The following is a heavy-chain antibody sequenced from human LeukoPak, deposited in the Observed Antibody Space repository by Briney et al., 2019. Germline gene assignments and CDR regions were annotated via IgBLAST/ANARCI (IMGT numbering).Heavy chain of an antibody. J-gene: IGHJ5*02. CDR3: PQLGQSGFSFDP. Sequence: PSETLSLTCTVSGCSISSSSYYWGWIRQPPGKGLEWIGSIYYSRSTYYNPSLKSRVTISVDTSKNHFPPKLSSVTAADTAVYYSPQLGQSGFSFDPWGQATLVTVS. CDR2: IYYSRST. V-gene: IGHV4-39*06. CDR1: GCSISSSSYY. D-gene: IGHD1-1*01.